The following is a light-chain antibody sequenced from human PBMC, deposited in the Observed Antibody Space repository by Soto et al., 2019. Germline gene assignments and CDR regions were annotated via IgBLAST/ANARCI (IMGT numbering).Light chain of an antibody. CDR2: GAS. Sequence: ETVLTQSPGTLSLSPGERATLSCRASQTIRSNYLAWYRLTPGQAPRLLMYGASNRATGIADRFSGSGSGTNFTLIISRLEPEDFALYYCQQYGSSPGTFGQGTKVEIK. J-gene: IGKJ1*01. V-gene: IGKV3-20*01. CDR3: QQYGSSPGT. CDR1: QTIRSNY.